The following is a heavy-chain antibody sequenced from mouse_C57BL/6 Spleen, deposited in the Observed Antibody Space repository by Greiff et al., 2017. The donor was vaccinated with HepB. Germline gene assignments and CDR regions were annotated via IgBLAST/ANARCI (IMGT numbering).Heavy chain of an antibody. CDR2: IYPGDGDT. CDR1: GYAFSSYW. V-gene: IGHV1-80*01. D-gene: IGHD1-1*01. CDR3: AINYYGSSPWFAD. J-gene: IGHJ3*01. Sequence: QVQLQQSGAELVKPGASVKISCKASGYAFSSYWMNWVKQRPGKGLEWIGQIYPGDGDTNYNGKFKGKATLNADKSSCTAYRQLSSLTSEDSAVYFCAINYYGSSPWFADWGKGTLVTVSA.